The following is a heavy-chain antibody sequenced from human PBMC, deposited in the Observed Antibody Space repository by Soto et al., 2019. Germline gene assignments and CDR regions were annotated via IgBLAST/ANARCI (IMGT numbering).Heavy chain of an antibody. V-gene: IGHV3-33*01. CDR2: IWYDGSNK. D-gene: IGHD6-19*01. J-gene: IGHJ4*02. Sequence: QVQLVESGGGVVQPGRSLRLSCAASGFTFSSYGMHWVRQAPGKGLEWVAVIWYDGSNKYYADSAKGRFTISRDNSKNTLYLQMNSLRAEDTAVYYCARDRAREAGTRVDYWGQGTLVTVSS. CDR3: ARDRAREAGTRVDY. CDR1: GFTFSSYG.